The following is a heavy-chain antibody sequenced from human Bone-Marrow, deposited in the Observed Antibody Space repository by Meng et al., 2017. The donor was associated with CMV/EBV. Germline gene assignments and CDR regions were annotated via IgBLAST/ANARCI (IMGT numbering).Heavy chain of an antibody. D-gene: IGHD3-3*01. J-gene: IGHJ5*02. CDR2: ISYDGSNK. V-gene: IGHV3-30*04. CDR3: ARGTNDFWSGYWGP. Sequence: GGSLRLSCAASGFTFDDYAMHWVRQAPGKGLEWVAVISYDGSNKYYADSVKGRFTISRDNSKNTLYLQMNSLRAEDTAVYYCARGTNDFWSGYWGPWGQGTLVTVSS. CDR1: GFTFDDYA.